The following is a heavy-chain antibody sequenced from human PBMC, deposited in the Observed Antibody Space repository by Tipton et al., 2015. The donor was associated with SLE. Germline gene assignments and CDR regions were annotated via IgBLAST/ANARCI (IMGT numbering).Heavy chain of an antibody. CDR3: ARSVRV. CDR1: GGSITDHY. D-gene: IGHD5/OR15-5a*01. CDR2: VYYSGNT. J-gene: IGHJ4*02. Sequence: TLSLTCTVSGGSITDHYWSWIRQPPGKGLECIAYVYYSGNTNFNPSLKSRVTISVDTSKNQFSLQLNSVTAADTAVYYCARSVRVWGQGILVTVSS. V-gene: IGHV4-59*11.